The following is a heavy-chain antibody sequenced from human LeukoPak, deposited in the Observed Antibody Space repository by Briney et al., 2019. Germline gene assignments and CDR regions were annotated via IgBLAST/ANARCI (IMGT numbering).Heavy chain of an antibody. CDR1: GGSISSGSYY. D-gene: IGHD1-26*01. CDR3: ARGKPRIVGASFDY. J-gene: IGHJ4*02. V-gene: IGHV4-61*02. CDR2: IYTSGST. Sequence: SETLSLTCTVSGGSISSGSYYWSWIRQPAGKGLEWIGRIYTSGSTNYNPSLKSRVTISLDTSKNQFSLNLSSVTAADTAVYYCARGKPRIVGASFDYWGQGTLVTVSS.